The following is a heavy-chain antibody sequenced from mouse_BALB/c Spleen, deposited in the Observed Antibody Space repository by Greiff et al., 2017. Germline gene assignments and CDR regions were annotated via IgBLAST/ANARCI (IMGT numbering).Heavy chain of an antibody. CDR2: ISYSGST. J-gene: IGHJ4*01. D-gene: IGHD2-3*01. CDR1: GYSITSDYA. Sequence: EVQGVESGPGLVKPSQSLSLTCTVTGYSITSDYAWNWIRQFPGNKLEWMGYISYSGSTSYNPSLKSRISITRDTSKNQFFLQLNSVTTEDTATYYCGWSRYAMDYWGQGTSVTVSS. CDR3: GWSRYAMDY. V-gene: IGHV3-2*02.